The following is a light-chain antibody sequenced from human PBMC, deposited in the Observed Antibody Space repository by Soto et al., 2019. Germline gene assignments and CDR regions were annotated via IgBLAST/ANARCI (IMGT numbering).Light chain of an antibody. CDR1: QFVSSRY. J-gene: IGKJ5*01. V-gene: IGKV3-20*01. CDR2: GAS. CDR3: QQDGSSPIT. Sequence: IVSTQSPGPLSFSPGESATLLCRSSQFVSSRYLAWYQQKPGQAPSLLIYGASSRATGIPARFSGSGSGTDFTLTITPLEPEDFAVYFCQQDGSSPITFGQGTRLEIK.